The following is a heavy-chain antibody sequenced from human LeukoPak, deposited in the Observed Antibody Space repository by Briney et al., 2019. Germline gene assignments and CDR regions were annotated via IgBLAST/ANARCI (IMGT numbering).Heavy chain of an antibody. V-gene: IGHV1-69*05. CDR3: ARGRTKVDYDFWSGYLFDY. D-gene: IGHD3-3*01. CDR1: GGTFSSYA. CDR2: IIPIFGTA. J-gene: IGHJ4*02. Sequence: SVKVSCKASGGTFSSYAISWVRQAPGQGLEWMGRIIPIFGTASYAQKFQGRVTITTDESTSTAYMELSSLRSEDTAVHYCARGRTKVDYDFWSGYLFDYWGQGTLVTVSS.